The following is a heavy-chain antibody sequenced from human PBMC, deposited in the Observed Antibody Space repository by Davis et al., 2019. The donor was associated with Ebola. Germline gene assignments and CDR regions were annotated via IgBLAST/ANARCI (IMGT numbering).Heavy chain of an antibody. V-gene: IGHV4-61*05. CDR1: GDSITSSDYY. CDR3: ARSPHPYGSSWFFDH. D-gene: IGHD6-13*01. CDR2: IYYSGST. J-gene: IGHJ4*02. Sequence: SETLSLTCTVSGDSITSSDYYWGWIRQSPGRGLEWIGYIYYSGSTSYNPSLKSRVTISIDTSKNQFSLKLSSVTAADTAVYYCARSPHPYGSSWFFDHWGQGTLVTVSS.